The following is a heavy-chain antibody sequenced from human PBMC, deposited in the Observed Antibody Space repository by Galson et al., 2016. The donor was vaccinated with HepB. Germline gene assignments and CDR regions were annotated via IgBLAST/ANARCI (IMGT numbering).Heavy chain of an antibody. D-gene: IGHD4-17*01. CDR2: IDPDDSYT. CDR1: GYRLTDYW. CDR3: ARALEYGSRNYYDYDAIEG. Sequence: QSGAEVKEPGESLRISCQGSGYRLTDYWITWVRQVPGKGLQWMGRIDPDDSYTNYSPSFQGHVTISVDKSINTAYLQWSTLKASDTAIYYCARALEYGSRNYYDYDAIEGVGPGTTVIVSS. J-gene: IGHJ6*02. V-gene: IGHV5-10-1*01.